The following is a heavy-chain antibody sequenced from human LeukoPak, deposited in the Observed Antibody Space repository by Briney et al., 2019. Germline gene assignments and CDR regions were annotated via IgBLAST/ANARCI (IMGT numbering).Heavy chain of an antibody. CDR2: MKQDGSEK. CDR3: ARDPSIAVAGEFDY. D-gene: IGHD6-19*01. J-gene: IGHJ4*02. Sequence: GGSLRLSCAASGFTFSSYWMSWVRQAPGKGLEWVANMKQDGSEKYYVDSVKGRFTISRDNAKNSLYLQMNSLRAEDTAVYYCARDPSIAVAGEFDYWGQGTLVTVSS. V-gene: IGHV3-7*03. CDR1: GFTFSSYW.